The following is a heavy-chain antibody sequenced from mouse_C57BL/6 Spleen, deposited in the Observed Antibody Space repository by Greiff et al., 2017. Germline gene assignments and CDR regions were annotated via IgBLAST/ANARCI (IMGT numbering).Heavy chain of an antibody. Sequence: LQESGPELVKPGASVKISCKASGYAFSSSWMNWVKQRPGKGLGWIGRIYPGDGDTNYNGKFKGKATLTADKSSSTAYMQLSNLTAEDSAVYFWARNWACDYGGQGTTLTVSS. J-gene: IGHJ2*01. D-gene: IGHD4-1*01. CDR2: IYPGDGDT. V-gene: IGHV1-82*01. CDR1: GYAFSSSW. CDR3: ARNWACDY.